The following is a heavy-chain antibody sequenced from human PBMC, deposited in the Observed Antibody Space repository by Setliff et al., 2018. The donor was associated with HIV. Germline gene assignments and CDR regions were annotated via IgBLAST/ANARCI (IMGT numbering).Heavy chain of an antibody. D-gene: IGHD5-12*01. J-gene: IGHJ3*02. CDR1: GFTFSSYA. CDR2: ISGSGGST. Sequence: HPGGSLRLSCAASGFTFSSYAVSWVRQAPGKGLEWVSTISGSGGSTYYADSVKGRFTISRDNSKNTVYLRMNSLRAEDTALYYCAKGQSLRGYDWEYDALDIWGQGTMVTVSS. CDR3: AKGQSLRGYDWEYDALDI. V-gene: IGHV3-23*01.